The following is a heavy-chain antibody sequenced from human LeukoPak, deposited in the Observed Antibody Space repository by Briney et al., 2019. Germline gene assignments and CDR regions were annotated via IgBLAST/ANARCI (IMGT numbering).Heavy chain of an antibody. CDR3: ARGTYGSSWQLEHFDY. D-gene: IGHD6-13*01. CDR2: FYYSGST. CDR1: GGSISSYY. Sequence: PSETLSLTCTVSGGSISSYYGSWLRQPPGGGLEWIGYFYYSGSTNYNPPLKSRVTISVDTSKNQFSLKLSSLTAADTAVYYCARGTYGSSWQLEHFDYWGQGTLVTVSS. J-gene: IGHJ4*02. V-gene: IGHV4-59*13.